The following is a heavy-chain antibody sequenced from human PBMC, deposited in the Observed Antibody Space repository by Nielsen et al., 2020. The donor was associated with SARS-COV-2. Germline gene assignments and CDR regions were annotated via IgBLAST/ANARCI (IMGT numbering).Heavy chain of an antibody. CDR2: IYHSGST. Sequence: SETLSLTCTVSGGSISSGGYYWSWIRQHPGKGLEWIGYIYHSGSTYYNPSLKSRVTISVDTSKNQFSLKLSSVTAADTAVYYCARVRSSSSVYYYYYMDVWGKGTTVTVSS. D-gene: IGHD6-6*01. V-gene: IGHV4-31*03. J-gene: IGHJ6*03. CDR1: GGSISSGGYY. CDR3: ARVRSSSSVYYYYYMDV.